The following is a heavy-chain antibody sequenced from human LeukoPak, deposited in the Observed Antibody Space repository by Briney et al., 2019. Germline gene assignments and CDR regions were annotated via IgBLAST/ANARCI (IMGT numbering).Heavy chain of an antibody. CDR3: VKVTAAGSVDH. Sequence: FADSVKGRFTISRDNAKKSLYLQMNSLGAEDTALYYCVKVTAAGSVDHWGQGTLVTVSP. V-gene: IGHV3-9*01. J-gene: IGHJ4*02. D-gene: IGHD6-13*01.